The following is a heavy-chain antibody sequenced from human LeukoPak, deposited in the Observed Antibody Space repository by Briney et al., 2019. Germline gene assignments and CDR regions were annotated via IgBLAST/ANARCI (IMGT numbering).Heavy chain of an antibody. CDR1: GFTFSGYG. CDR2: IWYDGSNK. CDR3: ARDPHYYYGMDV. V-gene: IGHV3-33*01. Sequence: GGSLGLSCAASGFTFSGYGMHWVRQAPGKGLEWVAVIWYDGSNKYYADSVKGRFTISRDNSKNTLYLQMNSLRAEDTAVYYCARDPHYYYGMDVWGQGTTVTVSS. J-gene: IGHJ6*02.